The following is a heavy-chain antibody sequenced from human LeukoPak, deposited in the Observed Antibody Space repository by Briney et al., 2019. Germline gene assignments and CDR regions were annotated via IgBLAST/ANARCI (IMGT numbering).Heavy chain of an antibody. CDR1: GYTLTELS. CDR3: ATVGDTGSSSWYYYFDY. Sequence: ASVKVSCEVSGYTLTELSMHWVRQAPGKGLEWMGGFDPEDGETIYAQKFQGRVTMTEDTSTDTAYMELSSLRSEDTAVYYCATVGDTGSSSWYYYFDYWGQGTLVTVSS. CDR2: FDPEDGET. J-gene: IGHJ4*02. V-gene: IGHV1-24*01. D-gene: IGHD6-13*01.